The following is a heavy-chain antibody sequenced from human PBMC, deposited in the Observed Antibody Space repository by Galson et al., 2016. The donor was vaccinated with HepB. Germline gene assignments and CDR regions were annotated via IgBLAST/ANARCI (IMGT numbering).Heavy chain of an antibody. CDR1: GFTFSSHW. D-gene: IGHD7-27*01. CDR2: INTVGTTT. CDR3: ARDHSLAETGPHFDC. V-gene: IGHV3-74*01. J-gene: IGHJ4*02. Sequence: SLRLSCAASGFTFSSHWMHWVRQAPGKGLVWVSRINTVGTTTTYADSVKGRFTISRDNAKNTLYLQMDDLRAEDTAVYYCARDHSLAETGPHFDCWGQGALVNVSS.